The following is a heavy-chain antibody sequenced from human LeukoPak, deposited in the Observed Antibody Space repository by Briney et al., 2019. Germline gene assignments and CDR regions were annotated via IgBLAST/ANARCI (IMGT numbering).Heavy chain of an antibody. CDR1: GFTFSSYG. J-gene: IGHJ4*02. CDR3: ARCKGIPFSGSYDY. V-gene: IGHV3-33*01. CDR2: IWYDGSNK. Sequence: GGSLRLSCAASGFTFSSYGMHWVRQAPGKGLEWVAVIWYDGSNKYYADSVKGRFTITRDNSKNTLYLQMNSLRAEDTAVYYCARCKGIPFSGSYDYWGQGTLVTVSS. D-gene: IGHD1-26*01.